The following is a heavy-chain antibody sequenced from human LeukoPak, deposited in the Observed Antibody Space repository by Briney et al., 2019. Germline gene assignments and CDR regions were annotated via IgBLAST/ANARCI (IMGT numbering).Heavy chain of an antibody. V-gene: IGHV3-23*01. Sequence: PGGSLRLSCAAPGFTFSSYAMSWVRQAPGKGLEWVSAISGSGDNTYYADSVKGRFTISRDNSKSTLYLQMNSLRAEDTAVYYCMKLILTDAFDIWGQGTMVTVSS. D-gene: IGHD3-16*01. CDR1: GFTFSSYA. CDR2: ISGSGDNT. J-gene: IGHJ3*02. CDR3: MKLILTDAFDI.